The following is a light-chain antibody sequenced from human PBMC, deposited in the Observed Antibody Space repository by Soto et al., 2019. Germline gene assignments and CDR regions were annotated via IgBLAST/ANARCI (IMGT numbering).Light chain of an antibody. V-gene: IGLV2-11*01. CDR3: CSYAGSNLHYV. CDR2: DVT. CDR1: GSDVGGYNY. Sequence: QSALTQPRSVSGSPGQSVTISCFGTGSDVGGYNYVSWYQQHPGKAPQLMIYDVTKRPSGVPDRFSGSKSGNTASLTISGLQAEDEADYYCCSYAGSNLHYVFGLGTKVTV. J-gene: IGLJ1*01.